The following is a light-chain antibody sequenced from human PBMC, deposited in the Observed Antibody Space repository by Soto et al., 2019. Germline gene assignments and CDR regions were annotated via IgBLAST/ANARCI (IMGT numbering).Light chain of an antibody. V-gene: IGKV2-28*01. CDR1: QSLLYSNGYNY. J-gene: IGKJ2*01. CDR2: LGS. CDR3: MQSLQGPFT. Sequence: DIVLTQSPLSLPVTHGEPASISCRSSQSLLYSNGYNYLDWYLQKPGQSPRLLIYLGSNRASGVPDRFSGSGSGTDFTLKISRVEAEDVGVYYCMQSLQGPFTFGQGSKLEIQ.